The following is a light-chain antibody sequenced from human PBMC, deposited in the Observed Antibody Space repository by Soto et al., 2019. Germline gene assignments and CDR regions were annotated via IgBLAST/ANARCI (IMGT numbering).Light chain of an antibody. CDR2: AAS. CDR1: QTVSTSY. CDR3: QQYGSSPFT. V-gene: IGKV3-20*01. Sequence: IVLTQSPGTLSLYPGERATLSCRASQTVSTSYLAWYQQKPGQAPRLLIYAASSRATGIPDRFSGSGSGTDFTLTISRLEPEDFAVYYCQQYGSSPFTFGPGT. J-gene: IGKJ3*01.